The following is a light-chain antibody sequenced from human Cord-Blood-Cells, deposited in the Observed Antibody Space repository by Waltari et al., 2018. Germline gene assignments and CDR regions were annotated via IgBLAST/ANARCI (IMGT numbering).Light chain of an antibody. J-gene: IGKJ4*01. V-gene: IGKV3-11*01. CDR3: QQRSNWPPT. CDR1: QSVSSY. Sequence: EFVLPQSPATLPLPPGERAPPPCRASQSVSSYLAWYQQKPGQAPRLLIYDASNRATGIPARFSGSGSGTDFTLTNSSLEPEDFAVYYCQQRSNWPPTFGGGTKVEIK. CDR2: DAS.